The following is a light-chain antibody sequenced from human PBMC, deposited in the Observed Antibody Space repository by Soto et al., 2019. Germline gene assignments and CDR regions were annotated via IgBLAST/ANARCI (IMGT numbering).Light chain of an antibody. V-gene: IGLV2-14*03. CDR1: RSDVGSYNY. J-gene: IGLJ1*01. CDR2: DVS. CDR3: SSYTTSSTVV. Sequence: QSALTQPASVSGSPGQSVTITCTGTRSDVGSYNYVAWYQQHPGKAPKLMIYDVSNQSSGISNRFSGSTSGNTASLTIAGRQAEDEADYYCSSYTTSSTVVFGTRTKLTVL.